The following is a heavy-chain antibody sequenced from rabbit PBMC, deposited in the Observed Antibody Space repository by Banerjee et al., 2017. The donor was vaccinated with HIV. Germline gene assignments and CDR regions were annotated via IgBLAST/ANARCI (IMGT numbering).Heavy chain of an antibody. CDR2: IGAGSSGTT. CDR1: GFTLSSYW. Sequence: QEQLVESGGGLVQPEGSLTLTCKASGFTLSSYWMWWVRQAPGKGLEWIACIGAGSSGTTYYASWAKGRFTISKTSSTTVTLQMTSLTAADTATYFCARKLSLWGPGTLVTVS. V-gene: IGHV1S45*01. CDR3: ARKLSL. J-gene: IGHJ4*01. D-gene: IGHD6-1*01.